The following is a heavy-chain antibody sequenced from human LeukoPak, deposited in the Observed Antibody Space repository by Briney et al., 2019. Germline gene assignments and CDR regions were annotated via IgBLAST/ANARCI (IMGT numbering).Heavy chain of an antibody. CDR1: GVTFSSYS. Sequence: PGGSLRLSCAASGVTFSSYSMNSGREAPGEGLEWGSSISATSNYIYYADSLKGRFTISRDNAKNSLYLQMNSLTAEDTAVYYCARDTSGCTCDDWGQGTLVTVSS. CDR3: ARDTSGCTCDD. J-gene: IGHJ4*02. CDR2: ISATSNYI. D-gene: IGHD3-3*01. V-gene: IGHV3-21*01.